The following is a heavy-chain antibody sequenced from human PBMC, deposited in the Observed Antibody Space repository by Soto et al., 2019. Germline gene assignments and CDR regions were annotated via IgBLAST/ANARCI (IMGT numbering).Heavy chain of an antibody. J-gene: IGHJ6*02. Sequence: SVKVSCKASGGTFSSYAISWVRQAPGQGLEWMGGIIPIFGTANYAQKFQGRVTITADESTSTAYMELSSLRSEDTAVYYCAAGKKQTYYYYYGMDVWGQGTTVTVSS. D-gene: IGHD6-13*01. CDR1: GGTFSSYA. CDR3: AAGKKQTYYYYYGMDV. V-gene: IGHV1-69*13. CDR2: IIPIFGTA.